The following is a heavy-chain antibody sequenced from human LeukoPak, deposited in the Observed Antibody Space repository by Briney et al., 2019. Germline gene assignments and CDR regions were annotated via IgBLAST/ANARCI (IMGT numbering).Heavy chain of an antibody. V-gene: IGHV4-30-4*01. Sequence: SETLSLACTVSGGSISSGDYYWSWIRQPPGKGLEWIGYIYYSGSTYYNPSLKSRVTISVDTSKSQFSLKLSSVTAADTAVYYCARVSLGYCSSTSCYWFDPWGQGTLVTVSS. CDR3: ARVSLGYCSSTSCYWFDP. D-gene: IGHD2-2*01. CDR1: GGSISSGDYY. J-gene: IGHJ5*02. CDR2: IYYSGST.